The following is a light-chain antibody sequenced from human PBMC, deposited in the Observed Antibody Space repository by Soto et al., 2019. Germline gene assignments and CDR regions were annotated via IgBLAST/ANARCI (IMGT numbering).Light chain of an antibody. V-gene: IGKV3-11*01. CDR1: QSVSSY. CDR3: QQYYSAPRT. J-gene: IGKJ1*01. Sequence: EIVLTQSPATLSLSPGERATLSCRASQSVSSYLAWYQRKPGQAPRLLIYDASNRATGIPARFSGSGSGTDFTLTISSLQAEDVAVYYCQQYYSAPRTFGQGTKVDIK. CDR2: DAS.